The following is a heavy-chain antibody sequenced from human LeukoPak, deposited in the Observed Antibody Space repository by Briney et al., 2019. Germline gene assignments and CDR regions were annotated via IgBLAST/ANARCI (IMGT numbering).Heavy chain of an antibody. CDR2: INQDGSQK. Sequence: GGSLRLSCAASGFTFSDYWMSWVRQIPGKGLEWVASINQDGSQKYFVDSVKGRFTISRDNATNSLFLLMNRLGAEDTAVYYCARDTPSNDYWGQGTLVTVSS. CDR3: ARDTPSNDY. CDR1: GFTFSDYW. V-gene: IGHV3-7*01. J-gene: IGHJ4*02. D-gene: IGHD2-15*01.